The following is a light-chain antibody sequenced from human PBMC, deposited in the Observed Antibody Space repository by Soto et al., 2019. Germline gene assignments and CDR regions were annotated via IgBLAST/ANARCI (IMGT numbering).Light chain of an antibody. V-gene: IGKV3D-15*01. Sequence: EMIMTQSPATLSLSPGERATLSCRASQSVSNHVAWYQQKNGQAPRLLIYHTSIRATGIPAKFSGSGSGTEFILSISSMQSEDFAGYYCQQYNTWPSSTSFGQGTRVEIK. CDR3: QQYNTWPSSTS. CDR1: QSVSNH. J-gene: IGKJ5*01. CDR2: HTS.